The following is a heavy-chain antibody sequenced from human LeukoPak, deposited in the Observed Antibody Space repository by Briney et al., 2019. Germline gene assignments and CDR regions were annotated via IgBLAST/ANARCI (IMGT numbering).Heavy chain of an antibody. CDR1: GFTFSSYE. Sequence: GSLRLSCAASGFTFSSYEMNWVRQAPGKGLEWIGSIYHRGSTYYNPSLKSRVTISVDTSKNQFSLKLSSVTAADTAVYYCASGYSYALDWAFDIWGQGTMVTVSS. D-gene: IGHD5-18*01. J-gene: IGHJ3*02. CDR3: ASGYSYALDWAFDI. V-gene: IGHV4-38-2*01. CDR2: IYHRGST.